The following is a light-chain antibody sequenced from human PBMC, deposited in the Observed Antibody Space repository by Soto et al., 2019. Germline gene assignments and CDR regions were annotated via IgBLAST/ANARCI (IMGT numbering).Light chain of an antibody. J-gene: IGKJ1*01. V-gene: IGKV3-15*01. CDR1: QSVTTN. CDR3: QQYNNWPRT. CDR2: GAS. Sequence: EIVMTQSPATLSVSPGERATLSCRASQSVTTNLAWYHQKPGQAPRLLIYGASTRATGIPARFSGSGSGTEFTLTISSLQSGDFAVYYCQQYNNWPRTFGQGTKVEIK.